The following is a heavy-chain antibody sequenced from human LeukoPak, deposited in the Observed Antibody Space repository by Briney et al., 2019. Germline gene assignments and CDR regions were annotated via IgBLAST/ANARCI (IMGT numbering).Heavy chain of an antibody. J-gene: IGHJ4*02. CDR1: GFTVSSNY. V-gene: IGHV3-66*01. CDR3: AKDRIGGALEF. D-gene: IGHD4-23*01. Sequence: GGSLRLSCAASGFTVSSNYMSWVRQAPGKGLEWVSVIYSGGTTYYADSVKGRFTISRDNSRSSLYLQMNSLRVEDTAVYYCAKDRIGGALEFWGQGTLATVSS. CDR2: IYSGGTT.